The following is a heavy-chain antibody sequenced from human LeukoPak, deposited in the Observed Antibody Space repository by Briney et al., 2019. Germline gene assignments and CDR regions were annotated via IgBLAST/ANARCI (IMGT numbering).Heavy chain of an antibody. Sequence: SETLSLICTVSGGSISSSSYYWGWIRQPPGKGLEWIGSIYYSGSTYYNPSLKSRVTISVDTSKNQFSLKLSSVTAADTAVYYCARQGASGYNLDAFDIWGQGTMVTVSS. CDR3: ARQGASGYNLDAFDI. V-gene: IGHV4-39*07. CDR2: IYYSGST. D-gene: IGHD3-22*01. CDR1: GGSISSSSYY. J-gene: IGHJ3*02.